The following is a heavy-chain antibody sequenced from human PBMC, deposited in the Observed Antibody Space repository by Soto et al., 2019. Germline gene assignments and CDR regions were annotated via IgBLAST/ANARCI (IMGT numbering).Heavy chain of an antibody. D-gene: IGHD3-22*01. CDR1: GFTFSSYD. V-gene: IGHV3-13*04. Sequence: QPGGSLRLSCSASGFTFSSYDMHWVRQGPGKGLEWVSAIGTAGDTNYAGSVKGRFTISRENAKNSLYLQMNSLRAGGTAIYFCARAIGPTLFDYWGQGTLVTVSS. CDR2: IGTAGDT. CDR3: ARAIGPTLFDY. J-gene: IGHJ4*02.